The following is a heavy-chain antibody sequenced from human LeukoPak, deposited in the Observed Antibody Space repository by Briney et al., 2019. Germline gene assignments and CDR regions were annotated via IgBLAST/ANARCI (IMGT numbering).Heavy chain of an antibody. CDR2: INHSGST. D-gene: IGHD6-6*01. CDR3: TRGGSRIAARPVDY. J-gene: IGHJ4*02. Sequence: SETLSLTCAVYGGSFSGYYWSWIRQPPGKGLEWIGEINHSGSTNYNPSLKSRVTISVDTSKNQFSLKLSSVTAADTAVYYCTRGGSRIAARPVDYWGQGTLVTVSS. V-gene: IGHV4-34*01. CDR1: GGSFSGYY.